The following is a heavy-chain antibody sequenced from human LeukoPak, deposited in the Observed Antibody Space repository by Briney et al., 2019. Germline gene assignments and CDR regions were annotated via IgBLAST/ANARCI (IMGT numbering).Heavy chain of an antibody. Sequence: GGSLRLSCAASGFTFSSFAMHWVRQAPGKGLEWVAFISYDGTNKYYADSMKGRFTISRDNSKNTLYLEMNSLRAEDTAVFYCARDYVVTRNYAFDIWGQGTIVTVSS. D-gene: IGHD2-21*02. CDR1: GFTFSSFA. J-gene: IGHJ3*02. CDR3: ARDYVVTRNYAFDI. CDR2: ISYDGTNK. V-gene: IGHV3-30*04.